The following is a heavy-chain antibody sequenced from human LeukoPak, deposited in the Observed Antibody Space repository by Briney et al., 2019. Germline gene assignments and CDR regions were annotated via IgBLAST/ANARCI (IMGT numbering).Heavy chain of an antibody. CDR2: IRSSSSYI. V-gene: IGHV3-21*01. CDR1: GFTFSCYT. J-gene: IGHJ4*02. CDR3: ARDGHFDY. Sequence: GGSLSLSCAVSGFTFSCYTLNWVRRAPGKGMEWFSSIRSSSSYIYHADSVKGRFTISRDNAKNSLYLQMNSLRAEDTAVYYCARDGHFDYWGQGTLVTVSS.